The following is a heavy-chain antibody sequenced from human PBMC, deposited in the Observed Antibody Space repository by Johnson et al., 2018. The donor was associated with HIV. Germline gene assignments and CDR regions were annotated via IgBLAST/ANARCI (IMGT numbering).Heavy chain of an antibody. Sequence: VQLVESGGGLIQPGGSLRLSCAASGFTVRSNYMSWVRQAPGKGLEWVSVIYSGGSTYYAASVEGRFTISRDNSKNTLYLQMNRLRAEDTAVYYCARGLTGEEVDIWGQGTMVTVSS. J-gene: IGHJ3*02. CDR2: IYSGGST. CDR3: ARGLTGEEVDI. V-gene: IGHV3-53*01. D-gene: IGHD3-16*01. CDR1: GFTVRSNY.